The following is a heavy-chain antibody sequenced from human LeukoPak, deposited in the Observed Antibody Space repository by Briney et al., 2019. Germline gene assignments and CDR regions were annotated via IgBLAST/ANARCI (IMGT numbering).Heavy chain of an antibody. CDR2: IRPDGQNK. CDR3: AKEGEGSWDMDV. V-gene: IGHV3-30*02. D-gene: IGHD2-15*01. Sequence: GSLRLSCAASGFTFNGYGMYWVRQAPGKGPEWLAFIRPDGQNKYYADSVKGRFMISRDNSKQTVDLHMSSLRHEDTAKYYCAKEGEGSWDMDVWGTGTTVTVSS. J-gene: IGHJ6*03. CDR1: GFTFNGYG.